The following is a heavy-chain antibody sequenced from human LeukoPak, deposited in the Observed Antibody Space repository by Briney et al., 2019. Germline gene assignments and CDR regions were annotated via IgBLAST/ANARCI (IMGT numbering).Heavy chain of an antibody. CDR3: ARSNSSSWYSYYYYMDV. CDR2: INAYNGNT. V-gene: IGHV1-18*01. Sequence: ASVKVSCKASGYTFTSYGISWVRQAPGQGLEWMGWINAYNGNTNYAQKLQGRVTMTTDTSTSTAYMELRSLRSDDTAVYYCARSNSSSWYSYYYYMDVWGKGTTVTVSS. CDR1: GYTFTSYG. D-gene: IGHD6-13*01. J-gene: IGHJ6*03.